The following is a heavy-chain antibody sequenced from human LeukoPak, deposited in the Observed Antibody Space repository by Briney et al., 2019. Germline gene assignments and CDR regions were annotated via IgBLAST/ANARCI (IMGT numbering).Heavy chain of an antibody. V-gene: IGHV1-69*13. Sequence: ASVKVSCKASGGTFISYAISWVRQVPGQGLEWMGGIIPIFGTANYAQKFQGRVTITADESTSTAYMELSSLRSEDTAVYYCARVGVEGVEPWGMDYWGQGTLVTVSS. J-gene: IGHJ4*02. CDR2: IIPIFGTA. CDR1: GGTFISYA. D-gene: IGHD3-10*01. CDR3: ARVGVEGVEPWGMDY.